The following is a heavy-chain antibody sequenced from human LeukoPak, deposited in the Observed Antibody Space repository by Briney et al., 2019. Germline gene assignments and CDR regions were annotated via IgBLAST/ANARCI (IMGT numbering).Heavy chain of an antibody. D-gene: IGHD2-15*01. CDR2: ISAYNGIT. CDR1: GYTFTSYG. V-gene: IGHV1-18*01. Sequence: ASVKVSCKASGYTFTSYGISWVRQAPGQGLEWMGWISAYNGITNYAQKLQGRVTMTTDTSTSTAYMELRSLRSDDTAVYYCARDCRGGGGSCYPGGDYYYGMDVWGQGTTVTVSS. J-gene: IGHJ6*02. CDR3: ARDCRGGGGSCYPGGDYYYGMDV.